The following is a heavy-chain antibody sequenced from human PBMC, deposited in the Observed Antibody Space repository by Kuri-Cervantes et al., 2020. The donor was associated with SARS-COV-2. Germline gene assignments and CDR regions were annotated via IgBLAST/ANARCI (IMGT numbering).Heavy chain of an antibody. J-gene: IGHJ6*03. CDR3: ARDVEHSSGYYYNHHGYMDV. Sequence: GESLKISCAASGFTFSSYWMSWVRQAPGKGLEWVANIKQDGSEKYYADSVKGRFTISRDNAKNSLYLQMNSLRAEDTAVYYCARDVEHSSGYYYNHHGYMDVWGKGTTVTVSS. CDR1: GFTFSSYW. CDR2: IKQDGSEK. D-gene: IGHD6-25*01. V-gene: IGHV3-7*01.